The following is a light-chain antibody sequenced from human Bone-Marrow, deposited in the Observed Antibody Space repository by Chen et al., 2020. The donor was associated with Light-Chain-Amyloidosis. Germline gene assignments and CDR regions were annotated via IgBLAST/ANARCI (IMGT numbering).Light chain of an antibody. J-gene: IGLJ2*01. CDR3: SSVAAGNNVL. CDR2: EVT. CDR1: SRDVGAFDY. Sequence: QSALTQPPSASGSPGQSVTISCTGTSRDVGAFDYVSWYQQHPGKAPKLIIFEVTKRPSGVPDRFTGSKSGNTASMTGAELQFDDDADYHGSSVAAGNNVLFGGGTKLTVL. V-gene: IGLV2-8*01.